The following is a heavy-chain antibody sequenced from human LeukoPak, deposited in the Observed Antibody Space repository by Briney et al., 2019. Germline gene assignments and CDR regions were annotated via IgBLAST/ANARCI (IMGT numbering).Heavy chain of an antibody. J-gene: IGHJ5*02. CDR1: GFTFSDYA. CDR2: ISGSGGST. D-gene: IGHD4-11*01. V-gene: IGHV3-23*01. CDR3: AKDRYSNYGNWFDP. Sequence: PGGSLRLSCAASGFTFSDYAMNCVRQAPGKGLEWVSGISGSGGSTYYADSVRGRFTISRDNSKNTLYLQMNSLRAEDTAVYYCAKDRYSNYGNWFDPWGQGTLVTVFS.